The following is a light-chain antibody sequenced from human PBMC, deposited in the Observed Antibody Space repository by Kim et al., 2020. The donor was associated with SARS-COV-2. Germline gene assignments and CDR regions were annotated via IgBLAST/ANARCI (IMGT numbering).Light chain of an antibody. J-gene: IGLJ3*02. Sequence: SYELTQPPSVSVSPGQTASITCSGDKLGDKYACWYQQKPGQSPVLIIYQDNKRPSGVPERFSGSNSGNTATLTISGSQAMDEADYYCQAWHSTAWVFGGGTQLTVL. V-gene: IGLV3-1*01. CDR3: QAWHSTAWV. CDR1: KLGDKY. CDR2: QDN.